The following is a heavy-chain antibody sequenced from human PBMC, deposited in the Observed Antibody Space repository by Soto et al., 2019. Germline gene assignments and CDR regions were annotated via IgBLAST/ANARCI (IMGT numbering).Heavy chain of an antibody. D-gene: IGHD3-10*01. J-gene: IGHJ5*02. V-gene: IGHV4-34*01. CDR2: INHSGST. CDR3: ARGAMVRGSRKNWFDP. Sequence: SETLSLTCAVYGGSFSGYYWSWIRQPPGKGLEWIGEINHSGSTNYNPSLKSRVTISVDTSKNQFSLKLSSVTAADTAVYYCARGAMVRGSRKNWFDPWGQGTLVTVSS. CDR1: GGSFSGYY.